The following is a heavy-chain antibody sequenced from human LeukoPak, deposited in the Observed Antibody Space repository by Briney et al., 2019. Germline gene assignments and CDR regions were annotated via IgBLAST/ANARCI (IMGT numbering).Heavy chain of an antibody. CDR1: GFTSTSYG. Sequence: GGSLRLSSAASGFTSTSYGMSSVRQAPGKGLECVSAICGSGGGTYSADSVKGRFTISRDNSKNTLYLQMNSLRAEDTAVFSCVRDGRKSRVVDIVRKKETGYYYYMDVWGKGTTVTVSS. J-gene: IGHJ6*03. V-gene: IGHV3-23*01. D-gene: IGHD2-2*03. CDR3: VRDGRKSRVVDIVRKKETGYYYYMDV. CDR2: ICGSGGGT.